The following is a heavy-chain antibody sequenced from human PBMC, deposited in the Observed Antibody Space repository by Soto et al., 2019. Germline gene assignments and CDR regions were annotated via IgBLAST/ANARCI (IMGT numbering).Heavy chain of an antibody. D-gene: IGHD3-10*01. J-gene: IGHJ4*02. CDR2: INPILSMS. CDR1: GDTFSFYS. V-gene: IGHV1-69*02. CDR3: ASIYGSGYRAFDY. Sequence: QVQLVQSGAEVKKPGSSVRVSCKASGDTFSFYSINWVRQAPGLGLEWMGSINPILSMSNYAQRFQGRVTVTADKSTITAYMELRRGGAEGGGGDYCASIYGSGYRAFDYWGQGALVTVSS.